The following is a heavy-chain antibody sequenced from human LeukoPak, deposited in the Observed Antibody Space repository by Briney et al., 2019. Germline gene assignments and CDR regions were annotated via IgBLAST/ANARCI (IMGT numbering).Heavy chain of an antibody. CDR3: ASMSRGVILGPNYYSYYMDV. J-gene: IGHJ6*03. Sequence: PSETQSLTCSVSGGSMSSPSFYWAWIRQPPGKGLEWIGNIYYSGSTYYNPSLQSRVTISVNTSKNQFSLKLTSVTAADKAVYYCASMSRGVILGPNYYSYYMDVWGKGATVIVSS. CDR1: GGSMSSPSFY. V-gene: IGHV4-39*01. CDR2: IYYSGST. D-gene: IGHD3-10*01.